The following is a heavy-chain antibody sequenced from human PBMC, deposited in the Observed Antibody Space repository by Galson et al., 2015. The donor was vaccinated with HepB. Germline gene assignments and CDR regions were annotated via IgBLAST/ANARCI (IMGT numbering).Heavy chain of an antibody. Sequence: SVKVSCKASGGTFSSYTISWVRQAPGQGLEWMGRIIPILGIANYVQKFQGRVTITADKSTSTAYMELSSLRSEDTAVYYCARVKYQGYGMDVWGQGTTVTVSS. V-gene: IGHV1-69*02. D-gene: IGHD6-6*01. CDR3: ARVKYQGYGMDV. J-gene: IGHJ6*02. CDR1: GGTFSSYT. CDR2: IIPILGIA.